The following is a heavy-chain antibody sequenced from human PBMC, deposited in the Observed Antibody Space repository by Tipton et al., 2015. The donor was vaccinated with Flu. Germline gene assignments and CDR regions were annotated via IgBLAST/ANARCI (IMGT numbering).Heavy chain of an antibody. CDR1: GYTFATYG. CDR2: ISAHNGNT. J-gene: IGHJ5*02. D-gene: IGHD1-7*01. CDR3: ARDATAPYCSTTSCYSIVVETGTTGGWLDP. Sequence: QMQLVQSGAEVKKPGASVEVSCKASGYTFATYGMSWVRQAPGQGLQWMGWISAHNGNTNYAREFQGRVTMTTDTPTTTAYMELESLTSDDTAVYFCARDATAPYCSTTSCYSIVVETGTTGGWLDPWGQGTLVTVSS. V-gene: IGHV1-18*01.